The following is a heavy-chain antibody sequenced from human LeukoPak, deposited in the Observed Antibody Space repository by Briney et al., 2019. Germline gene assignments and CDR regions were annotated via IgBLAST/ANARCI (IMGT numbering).Heavy chain of an antibody. Sequence: PSETLSLTCAVYGGSFSGYYWSWIRQPPGKGLEWIGEINHSGSTNYNPSLKSRVTISVDTSKNQFSLKLSSVTAADTAVYYCASELIVGSTTGVLDYWGQGTLVTVSS. CDR3: ASELIVGSTTGVLDY. J-gene: IGHJ4*02. CDR1: GGSFSGYY. CDR2: INHSGST. V-gene: IGHV4-34*01. D-gene: IGHD1-26*01.